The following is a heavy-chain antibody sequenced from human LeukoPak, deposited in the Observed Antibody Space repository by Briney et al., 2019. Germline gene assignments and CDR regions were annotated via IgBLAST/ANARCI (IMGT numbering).Heavy chain of an antibody. Sequence: PSETLSLTCAVSGYSLSSAYYWGWIRQPPGKGLAWIGTISHSGTTYFNPSLKSRVTIFLDTSKNQFSLKLTSVTAADTAVYYCARFGSTSGRGFDPWGQGTLVTVSS. CDR3: ARFGSTSGRGFDP. CDR1: GYSLSSAYY. V-gene: IGHV4-38-2*01. CDR2: ISHSGTT. J-gene: IGHJ5*02. D-gene: IGHD2-2*01.